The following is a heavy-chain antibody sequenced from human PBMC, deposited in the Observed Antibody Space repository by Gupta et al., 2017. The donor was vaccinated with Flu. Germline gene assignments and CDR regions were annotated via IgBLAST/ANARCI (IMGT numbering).Heavy chain of an antibody. CDR3: ARAVFRYNGKNNWYFDL. CDR1: GFVFRNHW. CDR2: TRQAGDDK. V-gene: IGHV3-7*01. D-gene: IGHD1-26*01. Sequence: QLVESGGGLVQPGESLTISCVASGFVFRNHWVAWVRQPPGKGLGWVAYTRQAGDDKYYGNSVRGRFTISRDNIRDSLDLQMTSLGAEDTAVYFCARAVFRYNGKNNWYFDLWGRGTRVSVSS. J-gene: IGHJ2*01.